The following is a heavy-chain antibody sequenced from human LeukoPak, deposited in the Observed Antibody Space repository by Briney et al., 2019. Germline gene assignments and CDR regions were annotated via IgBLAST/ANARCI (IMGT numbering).Heavy chain of an antibody. CDR1: GESFSGYY. V-gene: IGHV4-34*01. Sequence: SETLSLTCAVYGESFSGYYWSWIRQPPGKGLEWIGEINHSGSTNYNPSLKSRVTISVDTSKNQFSLKLSSVTAADTAVYYCARGRRGRIAAAGRYNWFDPWGQGTLVTVSS. J-gene: IGHJ5*02. CDR3: ARGRRGRIAAAGRYNWFDP. CDR2: INHSGST. D-gene: IGHD6-13*01.